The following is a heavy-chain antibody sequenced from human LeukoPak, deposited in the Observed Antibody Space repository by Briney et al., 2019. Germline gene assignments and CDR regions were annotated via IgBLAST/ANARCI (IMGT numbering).Heavy chain of an antibody. D-gene: IGHD3-3*01. CDR2: IRYDGSNK. CDR1: GFTFSSYG. J-gene: IGHJ4*02. CDR3: ARVSESDYDFWRSGYSFDY. Sequence: SGGSLRLSCAASGFTFSSYGMHWVRQAPGKGLEWVAFIRYDGSNKYYADSVKGRFTISRDNSKNTLYLQMNSLRAEDTAVYYCARVSESDYDFWRSGYSFDYWGQGTLVTVSS. V-gene: IGHV3-30*02.